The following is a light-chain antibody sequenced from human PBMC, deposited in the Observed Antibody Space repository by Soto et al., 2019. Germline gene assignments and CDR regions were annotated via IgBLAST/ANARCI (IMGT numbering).Light chain of an antibody. CDR1: QSVTSNY. Sequence: EIVLTQSPGTLSLSPGERATLSCRASQSVTSNYLAWYQQKSGQAPRLLIYGASGRATGIPDMFSGSGSVTDFTLTISRLEPEDFAVYYCQQYGSSPYTFGQGTKLEIK. J-gene: IGKJ2*01. CDR3: QQYGSSPYT. CDR2: GAS. V-gene: IGKV3-20*01.